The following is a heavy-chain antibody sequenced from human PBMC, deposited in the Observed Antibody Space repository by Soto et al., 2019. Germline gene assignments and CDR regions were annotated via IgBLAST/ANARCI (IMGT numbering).Heavy chain of an antibody. V-gene: IGHV1-3*01. CDR2: INAGNGNT. D-gene: IGHD4-17*01. Sequence: ASVKVSCKASGYTFTSYAMHWVRQAPGQRLEWMGWINAGNGNTKYSQKFQGRVTITRDTSASTAYMELSSLRSEDTAVYYCARVPGGAGNWFDPWGQGTLVTVSS. CDR3: ARVPGGAGNWFDP. CDR1: GYTFTSYA. J-gene: IGHJ5*02.